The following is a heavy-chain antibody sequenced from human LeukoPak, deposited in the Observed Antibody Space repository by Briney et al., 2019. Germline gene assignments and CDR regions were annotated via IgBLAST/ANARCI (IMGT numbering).Heavy chain of an antibody. Sequence: SETLSLTCTVSGGSISSSLYFWGWIRQPPGKGLEWIGNIYYSGSTNYNPSLKSRVTISVDTSKNQFSLKLSSVTAADTAVYYCARIIVVVPMRWFDPWGQGTLVTVSS. J-gene: IGHJ5*02. D-gene: IGHD2-21*01. V-gene: IGHV4-39*01. CDR3: ARIIVVVPMRWFDP. CDR1: GGSISSSLYF. CDR2: IYYSGST.